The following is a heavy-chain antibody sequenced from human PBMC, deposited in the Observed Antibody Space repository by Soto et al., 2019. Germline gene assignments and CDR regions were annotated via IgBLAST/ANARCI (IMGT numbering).Heavy chain of an antibody. J-gene: IGHJ2*01. Sequence: EVQLLESGGGLVQPGGSLRLSCAASGFTFSSYAMSWVRQAPGKGLEWVSGISGSGCSTYYADSVKGRFTISTDNSMNTRYLQMNGLRLEVTAVYYCANQGFCRGGNSRLRPWYCDLLGPGTLVTVSS. CDR2: ISGSGCST. D-gene: IGHD2-15*01. CDR1: GFTFSSYA. CDR3: ANQGFCRGGNSRLRPWYCDL. V-gene: IGHV3-23*01.